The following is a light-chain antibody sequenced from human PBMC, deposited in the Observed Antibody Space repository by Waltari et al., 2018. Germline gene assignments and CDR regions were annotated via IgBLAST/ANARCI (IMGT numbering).Light chain of an antibody. J-gene: IGKJ2*01. V-gene: IGKV1-39*01. CDR3: QQSYSVPYT. CDR1: KSVSTY. Sequence: DIQMTQSPSSLSASVGDRVTITCRASKSVSTYLNWYQQKPRKAPKFLIYGASSLQSGVPSRFRGSGSGTDFTLTISRLQPEDFGIYYCQQSYSVPYTFGQGTKLEIK. CDR2: GAS.